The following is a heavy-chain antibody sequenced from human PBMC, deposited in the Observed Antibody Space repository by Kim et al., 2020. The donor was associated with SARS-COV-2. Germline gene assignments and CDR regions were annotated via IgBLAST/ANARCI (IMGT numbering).Heavy chain of an antibody. D-gene: IGHD6-13*01. V-gene: IGHV3-23*01. CDR3: AKATESIAAAGTLDY. Sequence: DSVKGRLTISRDNSKNTLYLQMNSLRAEDTAVYFCAKATESIAAAGTLDYWGQGTLVTVSS. J-gene: IGHJ4*02.